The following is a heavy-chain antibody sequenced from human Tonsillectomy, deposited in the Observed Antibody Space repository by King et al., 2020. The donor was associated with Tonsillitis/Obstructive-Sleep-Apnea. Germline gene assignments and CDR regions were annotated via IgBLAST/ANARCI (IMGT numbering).Heavy chain of an antibody. V-gene: IGHV3-21*01. CDR3: ARDRGVHCSGGSCYSDYFDY. Sequence: VQLVESGGGLVKPGGSLRLSCAASGFTFSSYSMNWVRQAPGKGLEWVSSISSSSSYIYYADSVKGRVTISRDNAKNSLYLQMNSLRAEDTAVYYCARDRGVHCSGGSCYSDYFDYWGQGTLVTVSS. CDR1: GFTFSSYS. D-gene: IGHD2-15*01. J-gene: IGHJ4*02. CDR2: ISSSSSYI.